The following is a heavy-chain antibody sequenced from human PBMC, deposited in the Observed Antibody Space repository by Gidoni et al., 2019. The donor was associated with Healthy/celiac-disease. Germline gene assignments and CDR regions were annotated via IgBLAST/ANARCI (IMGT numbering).Heavy chain of an antibody. CDR2: IWYDGSNK. D-gene: IGHD3-16*02. CDR3: ARDIITFGGVIVPDDAFDI. V-gene: IGHV3-33*01. CDR1: GFTFSSYG. J-gene: IGHJ3*02. Sequence: QVQLVESGGGVVQPGRYLRLSCAASGFTFSSYGMPWVRQAPGKGLEGVAVIWYDGSNKYYADSVKGRFTISRDNSKNTLYLQMNSLRAEDTAVYYCARDIITFGGVIVPDDAFDIWGQGTMVTVSS.